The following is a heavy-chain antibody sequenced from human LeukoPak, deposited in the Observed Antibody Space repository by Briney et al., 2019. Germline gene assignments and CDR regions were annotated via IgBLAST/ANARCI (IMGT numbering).Heavy chain of an antibody. CDR3: ARDRGTSHPVFDY. CDR2: ISYSGST. J-gene: IGHJ4*02. V-gene: IGHV4-31*03. CDR1: GGSISSGDYY. D-gene: IGHD1-1*01. Sequence: SETLSLTCTVSGGSISSGDYYWSWIRQHPGKGLEWIGYISYSGSTYYNPSLKSRVTISVDTSKNQFSLKLSSVTAADTAVYYCARDRGTSHPVFDYWGQGTLVTVSS.